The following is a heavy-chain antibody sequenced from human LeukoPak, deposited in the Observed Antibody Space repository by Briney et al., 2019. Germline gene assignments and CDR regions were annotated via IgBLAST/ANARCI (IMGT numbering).Heavy chain of an antibody. Sequence: GGSLRLSCAASGFTFSTYAMGWVRQGPGKGLEWVSAISGSGTRTYYADSVKGRFTVSRDNSKNTLYLQMNSLRAEDTAIYYCAREPTAAGYVDYWGQGTLATVPS. D-gene: IGHD3-16*01. J-gene: IGHJ4*02. CDR1: GFTFSTYA. CDR3: AREPTAAGYVDY. CDR2: ISGSGTRT. V-gene: IGHV3-23*01.